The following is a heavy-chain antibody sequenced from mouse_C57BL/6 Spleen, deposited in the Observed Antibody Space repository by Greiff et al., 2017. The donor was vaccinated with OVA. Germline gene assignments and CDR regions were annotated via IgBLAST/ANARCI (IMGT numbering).Heavy chain of an antibody. J-gene: IGHJ3*01. CDR2: IDPENGDT. D-gene: IGHD1-1*01. CDR3: TTDYGTTGFAY. V-gene: IGHV14-4*01. Sequence: VQLQQSGAELVRPGASVKLSCTASGFNIKDDYMHWVKQRPVQGLEWIGWIDPENGDTEYASKFQGKATITADTSSNTAYLQLSSLTSEDTAVYYCTTDYGTTGFAYWGQGTLVTVSA. CDR1: GFNIKDDY.